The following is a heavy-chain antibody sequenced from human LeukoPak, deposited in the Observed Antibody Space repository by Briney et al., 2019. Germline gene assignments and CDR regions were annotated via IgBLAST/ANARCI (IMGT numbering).Heavy chain of an antibody. V-gene: IGHV3-30-3*01. CDR2: ISYDGSNK. CDR1: GFTFSSYA. Sequence: AGGSLRLSCAASGFTFSSYAMHWVRQAPGKGLEWVAVISYDGSNKYYADSVKGRFTISRDNSKNTLHLQMNSLRAEDTAVYYCARDKGLSEVRGVIPQGPFDYWGQGTLVTVSS. D-gene: IGHD3-10*01. J-gene: IGHJ4*02. CDR3: ARDKGLSEVRGVIPQGPFDY.